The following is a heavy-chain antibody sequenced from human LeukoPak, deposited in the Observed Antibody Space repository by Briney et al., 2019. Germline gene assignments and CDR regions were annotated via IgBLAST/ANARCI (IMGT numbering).Heavy chain of an antibody. CDR1: GFSVSNYE. CDR2: IGPVDNT. V-gene: IGHV3-13*01. D-gene: IGHD4-17*01. Sequence: GGSLRLSCAAPGFSVSNYEKHWVRQPAGKGLEWGSNIGPVDNTYYSDSVKGRFTISRDKVENSLYLQMHSLRDGDTAVYYCARETPVTGTNFYAMDVWGQGTTVIVSS. J-gene: IGHJ6*02. CDR3: ARETPVTGTNFYAMDV.